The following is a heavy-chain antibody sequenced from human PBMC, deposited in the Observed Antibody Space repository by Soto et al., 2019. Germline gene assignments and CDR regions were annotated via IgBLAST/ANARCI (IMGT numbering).Heavy chain of an antibody. V-gene: IGHV3-48*02. Sequence: PGGSLRLSCAGSGFVFSNYSMNWVRQAPGRGLEWVSYISSSSTNTYYAASVRGRFTISRDNATNSLFLRMISLKDEATVVYFYTRGTKGGSPPLWGRGTLVTVSS. CDR3: TRGTKGGSPPL. J-gene: IGHJ4*02. CDR2: ISSSSTNT. CDR1: GFVFSNYS. D-gene: IGHD1-7*01.